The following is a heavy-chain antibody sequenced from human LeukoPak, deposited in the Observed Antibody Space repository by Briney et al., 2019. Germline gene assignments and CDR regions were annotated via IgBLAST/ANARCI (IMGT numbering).Heavy chain of an antibody. CDR1: GFTFDNHV. V-gene: IGHV3-23*01. D-gene: IGHD1-14*01. J-gene: IGHJ3*02. CDR3: AEGSQESPRTMLDAFDM. CDR2: ISGSGFT. Sequence: GGSLRLSCATSGFTFDNHVMNWVRQAPGKGLEWVSSISGSGFTYYPDSVKGRFIISRDSSNSTLFLQMNSLRAEDSALYFCAEGSQESPRTMLDAFDMWGQGTVAIVSS.